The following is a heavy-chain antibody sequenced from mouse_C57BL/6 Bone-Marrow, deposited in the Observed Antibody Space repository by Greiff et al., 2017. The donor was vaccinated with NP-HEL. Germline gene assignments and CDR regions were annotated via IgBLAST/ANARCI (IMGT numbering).Heavy chain of an antibody. J-gene: IGHJ4*01. CDR3: AYYGYDDAMDY. CDR1: GFTFSDYG. D-gene: IGHD2-2*01. Sequence: DVKLVESGGGLVKPGGSLKLSCAASGFTFSDYGMHWVRQAPEKGLEWVAYISSGSSTIYYADTVKGRFTISRDNAKNTLFLQMTSLRSEDTAMYYCAYYGYDDAMDYWGQGTSVTVSS. V-gene: IGHV5-17*01. CDR2: ISSGSSTI.